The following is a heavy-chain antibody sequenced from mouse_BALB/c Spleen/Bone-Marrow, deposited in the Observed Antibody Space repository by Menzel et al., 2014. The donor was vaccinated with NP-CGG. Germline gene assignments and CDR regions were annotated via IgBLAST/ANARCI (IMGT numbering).Heavy chain of an antibody. V-gene: IGHV2-9*02. D-gene: IGHD2-1*01. J-gene: IGHJ4*01. CDR2: IWAGGST. CDR3: ARDGLYGNYAMDY. Sequence: VHLVESGPGLVAPSQSLSITCTVSGFSLTSYGVHWVRQPPGKGLEWLGVIWAGGSTNYNSALVSRLSISKDNSKSQVFLKMNSLQTDDTAMYYCARDGLYGNYAMDYWGQGTSVTVSS. CDR1: GFSLTSYG.